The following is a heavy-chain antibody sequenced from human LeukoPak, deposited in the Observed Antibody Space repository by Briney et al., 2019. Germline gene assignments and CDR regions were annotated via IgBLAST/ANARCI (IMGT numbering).Heavy chain of an antibody. CDR3: ARVSVWGSYRPNWFDP. V-gene: IGHV4-39*07. D-gene: IGHD3-16*02. CDR2: LYHSGST. CDR1: GGSISSSSYY. J-gene: IGHJ5*02. Sequence: PSETLSLTCTVSGGSISSSSYYWGWIRQPPGKGLEWIGSLYHSGSTYYNPSLKSRVTISLDTFKNQFSLKLSSVTAADTAVYYCARVSVWGSYRPNWFDPWGQGTLVTVSS.